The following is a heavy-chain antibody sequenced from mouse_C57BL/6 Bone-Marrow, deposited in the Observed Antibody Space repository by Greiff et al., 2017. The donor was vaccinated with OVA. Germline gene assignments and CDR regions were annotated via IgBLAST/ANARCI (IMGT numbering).Heavy chain of an antibody. J-gene: IGHJ3*01. CDR1: GYTFTDYE. V-gene: IGHV1-15*01. D-gene: IGHD3-2*02. CDR2: IDPETGGT. Sequence: SGAELVRPGASVTLSCKASGYTFTDYEMHWVKQTPVHGLEWIGAIDPETGGTAYNQKFKGKAILTADKSSSTAYMELRSLTSEDSAVYYCTRQLRLRGWFAYWGQGTLVTVSA. CDR3: TRQLRLRGWFAY.